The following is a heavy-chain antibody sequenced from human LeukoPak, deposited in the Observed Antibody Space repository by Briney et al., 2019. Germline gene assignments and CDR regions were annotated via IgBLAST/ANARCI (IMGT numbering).Heavy chain of an antibody. J-gene: IGHJ5*02. CDR2: IYYSGST. V-gene: IGHV4-59*08. D-gene: IGHD5-12*01. CDR1: GGSISSYY. CDR3: ARHRRYSGYWSWFDP. Sequence: PSETLSLTCTVSGGSISSYYWSWIRQPPGKGLEWIGYIYYSGSTNYNPSLKSRVTISVDTSKNQFSLKLSSVTAADTAVYYCARHRRYSGYWSWFDPWGQGTLVTVSS.